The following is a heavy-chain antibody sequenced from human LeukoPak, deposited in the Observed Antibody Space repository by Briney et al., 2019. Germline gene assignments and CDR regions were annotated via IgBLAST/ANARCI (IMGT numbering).Heavy chain of an antibody. CDR1: DYSISSGYY. CDR3: AKQYSSSLVDAFDI. D-gene: IGHD6-13*01. V-gene: IGHV4-38-2*02. Sequence: SEALSLTCTVSDYSISSGYYWGWIRQPPGKGLEWIGSIYHSGSTYYNPSLKSRVTISVDTSKNQFSLKLSSVTAADTAVYYCAKQYSSSLVDAFDIWGQGTMVTVSS. J-gene: IGHJ3*02. CDR2: IYHSGST.